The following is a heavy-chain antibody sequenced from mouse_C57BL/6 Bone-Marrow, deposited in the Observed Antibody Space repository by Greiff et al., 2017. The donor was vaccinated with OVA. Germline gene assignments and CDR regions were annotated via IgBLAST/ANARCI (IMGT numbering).Heavy chain of an antibody. CDR2: IRNKANGYTT. V-gene: IGHV7-3*01. Sequence: EVKLVESGGGLVQPGGSLSLSCAASGFTFTDYYMSWVRQPPGKALEWLGFIRNKANGYTTEYSASVTGRFTISRYYPQSIIYLQMNALRAEDSATYYCARLYYSNWGYFDVWGTGTTVTVSS. J-gene: IGHJ1*03. CDR1: GFTFTDYY. D-gene: IGHD2-5*01. CDR3: ARLYYSNWGYFDV.